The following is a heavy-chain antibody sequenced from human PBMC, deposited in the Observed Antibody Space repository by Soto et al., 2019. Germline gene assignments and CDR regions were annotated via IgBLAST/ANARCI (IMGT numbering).Heavy chain of an antibody. CDR1: GFTFSSYS. V-gene: IGHV3-21*01. Sequence: GGSLRLSCAASGFTFSSYSMNWVRQAPGKGLEWVSSISSSSSYIYYADSVKGRFTISRDNAKNSLYLQMNSLRAEDTAVYYCARASKGPYYYGMDVWGQGTTVTVSS. CDR3: ARASKGPYYYGMDV. D-gene: IGHD3-3*02. J-gene: IGHJ6*02. CDR2: ISSSSSYI.